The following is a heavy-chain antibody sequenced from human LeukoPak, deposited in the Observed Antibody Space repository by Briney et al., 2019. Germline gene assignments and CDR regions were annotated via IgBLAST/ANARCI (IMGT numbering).Heavy chain of an antibody. CDR3: AVSVGIAVAGTTPFDY. J-gene: IGHJ4*02. CDR1: GFTFSSYW. Sequence: GGSLRLSCAAPGFTFSSYWMHWVRQAQGKGLVWVSRINSDESSTSYADSVKGRFTISRDNAKNTLYLQMNSLRAEDTAVYYCAVSVGIAVAGTTPFDYWGQGTLVTVSS. V-gene: IGHV3-74*01. CDR2: INSDESST. D-gene: IGHD6-19*01.